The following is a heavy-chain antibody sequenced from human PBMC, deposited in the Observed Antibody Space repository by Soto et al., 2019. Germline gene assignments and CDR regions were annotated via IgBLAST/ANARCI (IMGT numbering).Heavy chain of an antibody. CDR2: ISGSGGST. Sequence: GGSLRLSCAASGFTFSSYAMSWVRQAPGKGLEWVSAISGSGGSTYYADSVKGRFTISRDNSKNTLYLQMNSLRAEDTAVYYCANPRLDQYYDFWSGYYGDYWGQGTLVTVSS. D-gene: IGHD3-3*01. V-gene: IGHV3-23*01. CDR3: ANPRLDQYYDFWSGYYGDY. CDR1: GFTFSSYA. J-gene: IGHJ4*02.